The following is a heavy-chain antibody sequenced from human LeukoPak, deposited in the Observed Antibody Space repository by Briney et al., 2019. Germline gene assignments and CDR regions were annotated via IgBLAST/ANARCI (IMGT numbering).Heavy chain of an antibody. Sequence: GGSRRPSCAASDGMHWVRQAPGKGREWVAVISYEGRSEYYADSVKGRFTISRDNSRNTLYLQMNSLRAEDTAVYYCARDPDRDGYTRYYFDYWGQGTLVTVSS. CDR1: DG. CDR3: ARDPDRDGYTRYYFDY. D-gene: IGHD5-24*01. V-gene: IGHV3-30*03. CDR2: ISYEGRSE. J-gene: IGHJ4*02.